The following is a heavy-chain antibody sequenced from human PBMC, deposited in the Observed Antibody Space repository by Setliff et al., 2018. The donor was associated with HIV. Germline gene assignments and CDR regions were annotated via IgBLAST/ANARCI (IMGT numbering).Heavy chain of an antibody. Sequence: SETLSLTCIVSGGSFSSSSYSWGWIRLPPGKGLEWIGSIDYSGRTYYNPSLKSRVTISVDTSKNQFSLNLSSVTAADTAVYYCATIRLTMVRDIPNWFDPWGQGTLVTVSS. D-gene: IGHD3-10*01. CDR1: GGSFSSSSYS. CDR3: ATIRLTMVRDIPNWFDP. V-gene: IGHV4-39*01. CDR2: IDYSGRT. J-gene: IGHJ5*02.